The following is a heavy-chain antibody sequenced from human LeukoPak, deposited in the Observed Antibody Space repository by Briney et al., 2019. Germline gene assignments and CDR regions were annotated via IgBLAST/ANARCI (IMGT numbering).Heavy chain of an antibody. CDR2: IQYDGSNK. D-gene: IGHD5-18*01. V-gene: IGHV3-30*02. J-gene: IGHJ4*02. CDR1: TFTFNIYG. CDR3: ARDRTAYSYGTFFAY. Sequence: GGSLRLSCAASTFTFNIYGMHWVRQAPGKGLEWVAFIQYDGSNKFHADSVKGRFTISRDNSRNTLYLQMNSLRAEDTAVYYCARDRTAYSYGTFFAYWGQGTLVTVSS.